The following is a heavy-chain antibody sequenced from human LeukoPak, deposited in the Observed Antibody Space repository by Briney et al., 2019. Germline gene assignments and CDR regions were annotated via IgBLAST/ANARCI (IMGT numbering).Heavy chain of an antibody. D-gene: IGHD2-15*01. J-gene: IGHJ6*03. V-gene: IGHV3-23*01. CDR2: ISGSGGST. CDR3: AKGGPTCSGGSCYYYYYMDV. Sequence: PGGSLRLSCAASGFTFSSYAMSWGRQAPGKGLEWGSAISGSGGSTYYADSVKGRFTISRDNSKNKLYLQMNSLRAEETAVYYCAKGGPTCSGGSCYYYYYMDVWGKGTTVTVSS. CDR1: GFTFSSYA.